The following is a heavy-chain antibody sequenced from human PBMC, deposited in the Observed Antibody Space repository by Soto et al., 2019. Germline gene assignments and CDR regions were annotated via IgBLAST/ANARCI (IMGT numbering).Heavy chain of an antibody. D-gene: IGHD2-2*01. Sequence: EVQLVESGGGLVKPGGSLRLSCAASGFTFSSYSMNWVRQAPGKGLEWVSSISSSSSYIYYADSVKGRFTISRDNDKNSLYLQMNSLRAEDTAVYYCARGGYCSSTSCYYHLVFYYYYMDVWGKGTTVTVSS. CDR1: GFTFSSYS. CDR3: ARGGYCSSTSCYYHLVFYYYYMDV. J-gene: IGHJ6*03. V-gene: IGHV3-21*01. CDR2: ISSSSSYI.